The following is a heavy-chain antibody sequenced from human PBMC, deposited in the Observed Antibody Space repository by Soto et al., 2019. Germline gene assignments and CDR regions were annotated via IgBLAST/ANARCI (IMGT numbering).Heavy chain of an antibody. CDR2: VNPSGGHT. D-gene: IGHD2-21*02. J-gene: IGHJ4*02. V-gene: IGHV1-46*01. CDR1: GDTFTNYY. CDR3: ARGGHVVVVTAAFDY. Sequence: QVQLMQSGAEVRKPGASVKVSCKASGDTFTNYYIHWVRQAPGQGLEWMGTVNPSGGHTTYSQNFLGSVTMTRDTSTSILYMELTSLTSDDTAVYYCARGGHVVVVTAAFDYWGQGTLVTVSS.